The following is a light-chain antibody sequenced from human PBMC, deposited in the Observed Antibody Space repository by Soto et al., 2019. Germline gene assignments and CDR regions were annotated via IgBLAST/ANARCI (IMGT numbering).Light chain of an antibody. J-gene: IGKJ5*01. CDR3: QQRSNWPLT. CDR1: QSVSSN. CDR2: GAS. V-gene: IGKV3-15*01. Sequence: EIVMTQSPATLSVSPWERATLSCRASQSVSSNLAWYQQKPGQAPRLLINGASTRATGIPARFSGSGSGTEFSLTISSLQSEDFAVYYCQQRSNWPLTFGQGTRLEIK.